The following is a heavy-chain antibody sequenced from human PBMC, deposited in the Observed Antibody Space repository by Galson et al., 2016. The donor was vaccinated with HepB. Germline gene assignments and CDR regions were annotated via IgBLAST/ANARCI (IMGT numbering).Heavy chain of an antibody. CDR2: VSNTGTT. J-gene: IGHJ3*01. CDR3: ANLQVGSITKSFDV. CDR1: GASVSSPSW. D-gene: IGHD3-3*01. V-gene: IGHV4-39*01. Sequence: SETLSLTCTVSGASVSSPSWWGWIRQPPGKGLEWLASVSNTGTTDYNPSLRSRVTISADTSRNQFSLTLASVTAADTAVYHCANLQVGSITKSFDVWGRGTMVTVSS.